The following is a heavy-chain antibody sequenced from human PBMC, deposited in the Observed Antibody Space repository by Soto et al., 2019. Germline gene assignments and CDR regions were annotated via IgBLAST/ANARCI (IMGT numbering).Heavy chain of an antibody. J-gene: IGHJ6*02. CDR3: ARDSKWFGEVEYYYGMDV. D-gene: IGHD3-10*01. CDR2: IIPIFGTA. Sequence: GASVKVSCKASGGTFSSYAISWVRQAPGQGLEWMGGIIPIFGTANYAQKFQGRVTITADESTSTAYMELSSLRSEDTAVYYCARDSKWFGEVEYYYGMDVWGQGTTVTVSS. V-gene: IGHV1-69*13. CDR1: GGTFSSYA.